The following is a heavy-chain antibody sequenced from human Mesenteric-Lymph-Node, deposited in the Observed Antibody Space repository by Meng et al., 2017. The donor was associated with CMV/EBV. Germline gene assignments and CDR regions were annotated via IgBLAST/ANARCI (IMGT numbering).Heavy chain of an antibody. V-gene: IGHV4-61*01. D-gene: IGHD6-6*01. CDR3: ARDFEYSSSSSWFDP. CDR2: IYYTGST. CDR1: GGSVSRDTYY. Sequence: ESLKISCTVSGGSVSRDTYYWSWIRQPPGKGLEWMGYIYYTGSTTYNPSLKSRVTISVDTSKNQFSLKLSSVTAADTAVYYCARDFEYSSSSSWFDPWGQGTLVTVSS. J-gene: IGHJ5*02.